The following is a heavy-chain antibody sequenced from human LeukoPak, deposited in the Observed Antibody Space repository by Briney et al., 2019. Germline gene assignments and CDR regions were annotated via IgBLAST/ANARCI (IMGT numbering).Heavy chain of an antibody. CDR1: GFTLGTYE. V-gene: IGHV3-48*03. CDR2: IRSGGDKT. CDR3: AKGNPRPD. J-gene: IGHJ4*02. Sequence: PGVSLRLSCAASGFTLGTYEMNWFRQAPGKGPEWIAYIRSGGDKTNYAVSVKCRFTISRDDATSSLNPQMNSLRVEDTAVYYCAKGNPRPDWGQGTLVXVSS. D-gene: IGHD6-25*01.